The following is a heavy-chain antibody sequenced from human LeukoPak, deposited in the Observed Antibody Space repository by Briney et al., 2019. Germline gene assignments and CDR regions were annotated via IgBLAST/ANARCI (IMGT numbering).Heavy chain of an antibody. D-gene: IGHD1-7*01. CDR1: GFTSIAYA. V-gene: IGHV3-23*01. J-gene: IGHJ6*02. CDR2: ISGGGVTT. CDR3: ARHQSITETTAYYYYGMDV. Sequence: GGSLRLSCVGSGFTSIAYALTWARQAPGKGLEWVSGISGGGVTTYYADSVKGRFTISRDNSKNTLYLQMNSLRAEDTAVYYCARHQSITETTAYYYYGMDVWGQGTTVTVSS.